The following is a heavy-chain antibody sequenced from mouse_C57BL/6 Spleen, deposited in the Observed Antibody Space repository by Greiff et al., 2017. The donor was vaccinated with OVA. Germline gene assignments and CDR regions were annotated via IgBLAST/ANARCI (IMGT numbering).Heavy chain of an antibody. J-gene: IGHJ2*01. Sequence: VQLQQSGPVLVKPGASVKMSCKASGYTFTDYYMNWVKQSHGKSLEWIGVINPYNGGTSYNQKFKGKATLTVDKSSSTAYMELNSLTSEDSAVYYCANYYGSSYGALFDYWGQGTTLTVSS. CDR2: INPYNGGT. D-gene: IGHD1-1*01. V-gene: IGHV1-19*01. CDR3: ANYYGSSYGALFDY. CDR1: GYTFTDYY.